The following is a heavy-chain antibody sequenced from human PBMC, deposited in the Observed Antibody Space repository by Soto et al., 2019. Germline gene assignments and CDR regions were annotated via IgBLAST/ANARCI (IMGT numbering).Heavy chain of an antibody. V-gene: IGHV4-59*12. Sequence: SETLSLTCTVSGGSISFYYWTWIRQPPGKGLEYIGYIYYSGSTNYNPSLKSRFTISRDNAKNSLYLQMNNLRAEDTAVYYCTRNFGSFDYWSQGALVTVSS. CDR3: TRNFGSFDY. CDR1: GGSISFYY. D-gene: IGHD3-10*01. CDR2: IYYSGST. J-gene: IGHJ4*02.